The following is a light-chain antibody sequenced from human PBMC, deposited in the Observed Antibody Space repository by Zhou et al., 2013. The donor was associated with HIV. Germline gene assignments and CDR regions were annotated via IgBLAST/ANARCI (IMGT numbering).Light chain of an antibody. CDR3: QQYNSYST. Sequence: IQMTQSPSSLSASVGDRVTITCRASQGISSALAWYQQKPGKAPKLLIYDASSLESGVPSRFSGSGSGTDFTLTISSLQPDDFATYYCQQYNSYSTFGQGTKLEIK. V-gene: IGKV1-13*02. J-gene: IGKJ2*01. CDR1: QGISSA. CDR2: DAS.